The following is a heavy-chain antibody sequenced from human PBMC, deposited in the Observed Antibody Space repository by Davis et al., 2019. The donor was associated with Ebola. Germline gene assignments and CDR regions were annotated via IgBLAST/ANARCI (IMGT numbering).Heavy chain of an antibody. J-gene: IGHJ4*02. D-gene: IGHD3-22*01. CDR3: ARETSTGWLAQGY. CDR2: ISSSSSTI. V-gene: IGHV3-48*02. CDR1: GFTFSNAW. Sequence: GGSLRLSCAASGFTFSNAWMNWVRQAPGKGLEWVSYISSSSSTIYYADSVKGRFTISRDNAKNSLYLQMNSLRDEDTAVYYCARETSTGWLAQGYWGQGTLDTVSS.